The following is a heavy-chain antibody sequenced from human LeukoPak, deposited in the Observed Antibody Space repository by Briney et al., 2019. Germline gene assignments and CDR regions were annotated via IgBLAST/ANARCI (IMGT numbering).Heavy chain of an antibody. V-gene: IGHV1-18*01. J-gene: IGHJ6*02. CDR2: ISAYNGNT. CDR3: ARDGSVVVPAAILDYYGMDV. CDR1: GYTFTSYA. Sequence: ASVKVSCKASGYTFTSYAIHWVRQAPGQGLEWMGWISAYNGNTNYAQKLQGRVTMTTDTSTSTAYMELRSLRSDDTAVYYCARDGSVVVPAAILDYYGMDVWGQGTTVTVSS. D-gene: IGHD2-2*02.